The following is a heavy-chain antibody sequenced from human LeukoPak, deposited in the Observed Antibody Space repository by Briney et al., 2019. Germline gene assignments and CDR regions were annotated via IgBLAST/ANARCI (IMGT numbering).Heavy chain of an antibody. J-gene: IGHJ6*02. V-gene: IGHV4-39*01. CDR3: GGFFYYYYGMDV. CDR2: IYYSGST. Sequence: SETLSLTCTVSGGSISSSSYYWGWIRQPPGKGPEWIGSIYYSGSTYYNPSLKSRVTISVDTSKNQFSLKLSSVTAADTAVYYCGGFFYYYYGMDVWGQGTTVTVSS. CDR1: GGSISSSSYY.